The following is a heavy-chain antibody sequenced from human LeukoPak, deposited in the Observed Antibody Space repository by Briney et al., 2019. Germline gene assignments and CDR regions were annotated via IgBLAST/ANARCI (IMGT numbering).Heavy chain of an antibody. D-gene: IGHD3-3*01. J-gene: IGHJ6*02. Sequence: SETLSLTCAVYGGSFSGYYWSWIRQPPGKGLEWIGEINHSGSTNYNPSLKSRVTISVDTSKNQFSLKLSSVTAADTAAYYCVYDPHGMDVWGQGTTVTVSS. CDR1: GGSFSGYY. V-gene: IGHV4-34*01. CDR3: VYDPHGMDV. CDR2: INHSGST.